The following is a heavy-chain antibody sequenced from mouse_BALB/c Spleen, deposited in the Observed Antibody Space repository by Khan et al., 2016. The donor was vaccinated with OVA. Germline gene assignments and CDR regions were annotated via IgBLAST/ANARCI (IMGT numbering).Heavy chain of an antibody. J-gene: IGHJ2*01. CDR2: INSNGGST. CDR1: GFTFSSYG. CDR3: ARMARTIN. Sequence: EVHLVESGGGLVQPGGSLKLSCAASGFTFSSYGMSWVRQTPDKRLEFVATINSNGGSTYYPDSVKGRFTISRDNAKNTLYLQMSSLKSEDTAMYYCARMARTINWGQGTTLTVSS. V-gene: IGHV5-6-3*01.